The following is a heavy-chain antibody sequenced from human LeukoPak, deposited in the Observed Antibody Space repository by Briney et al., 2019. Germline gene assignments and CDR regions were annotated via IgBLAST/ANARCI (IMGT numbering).Heavy chain of an antibody. CDR1: GFTFSSYG. D-gene: IGHD6-19*01. J-gene: IGHJ4*02. CDR2: ISGDGSNT. V-gene: IGHV3-23*01. Sequence: GRSLRLSCAVSGFTFSSYGMTWVRQAPGKGLEWVSFISGDGSNTYYTDSVKGRSTISRDNSKNTLFLQMNSLRAEDTALYYCGKGYSTGWYDFDYWGQGTLVTVSS. CDR3: GKGYSTGWYDFDY.